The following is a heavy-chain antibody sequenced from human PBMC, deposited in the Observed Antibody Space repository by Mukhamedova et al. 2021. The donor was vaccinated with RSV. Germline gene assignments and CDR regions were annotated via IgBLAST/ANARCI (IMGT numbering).Heavy chain of an antibody. J-gene: IGHJ4*02. Sequence: YAASVEGQFTISRDNSKDMVYLEMNNLRAEDTAVYYCAKDRGFNWNYGQNFDFWGQGTLVTVSS. CDR3: AKDRGFNWNYGQNFDF. V-gene: IGHV3-33*03. D-gene: IGHD1-7*01.